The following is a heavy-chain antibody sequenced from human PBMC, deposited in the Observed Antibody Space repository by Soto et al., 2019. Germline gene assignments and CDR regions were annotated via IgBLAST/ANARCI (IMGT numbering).Heavy chain of an antibody. CDR1: GYTFPNYG. CDR3: ARDLDGSGSYYTDY. Sequence: ASVKVSCKASGYTFPNYGISWVRQAPGQGFEWMGWISPYKGNTNYAQKLQGRVTMTTDTSTSTAYMELRSLRSDDTAIYYCARDLDGSGSYYTDYWGQGTLVTVSS. CDR2: ISPYKGNT. J-gene: IGHJ4*02. V-gene: IGHV1-18*01. D-gene: IGHD3-10*01.